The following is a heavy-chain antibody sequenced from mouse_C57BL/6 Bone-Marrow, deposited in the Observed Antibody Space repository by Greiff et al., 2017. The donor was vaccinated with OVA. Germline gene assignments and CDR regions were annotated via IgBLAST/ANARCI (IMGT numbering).Heavy chain of an antibody. CDR2: INSDGGST. D-gene: IGHD1-1*01. CDR3: ARYGSSSYAMDY. CDR1: EYEFPSHD. V-gene: IGHV5-2*03. Sequence: EVKVEESGGGLVQPGESLKLSCESNEYEFPSHDMSWVRKTPEKRLELVAAINSDGGSTYYPDTMERRFIISRDNTKKTLYLQMSSLRSEDTALYYCARYGSSSYAMDYWGQGTSVTVSS. J-gene: IGHJ4*01.